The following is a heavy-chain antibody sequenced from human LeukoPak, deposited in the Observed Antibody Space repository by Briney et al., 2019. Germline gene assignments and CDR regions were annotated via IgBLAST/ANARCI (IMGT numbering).Heavy chain of an antibody. J-gene: IGHJ4*02. V-gene: IGHV3-21*01. Sequence: GGSLRLSCAASGFTFSSYNMNWVRQAPGKGLEWVSSISSSSSYIYYADSVKGRFTISRDNAKNSLYLQMNSLRAEDTAVYYCARDGGYSYGYYFDYWGQGTLVTVSS. CDR3: ARDGGYSYGYYFDY. D-gene: IGHD5-18*01. CDR1: GFTFSSYN. CDR2: ISSSSSYI.